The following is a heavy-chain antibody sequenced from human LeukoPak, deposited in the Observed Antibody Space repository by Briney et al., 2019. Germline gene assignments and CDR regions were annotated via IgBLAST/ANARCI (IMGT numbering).Heavy chain of an antibody. V-gene: IGHV3-30-3*01. CDR2: ISYDGSNK. Sequence: GRSLRLSCAASGFTFSSYAMHWVRQAPGKGLEWVAVISYDGSNKYYADSVKGRFTISRDNSKNTLYLQMNSLRAEDTAVYYCARPFGTMVRGVIPTPIFDIWGQGTMVTVSS. D-gene: IGHD3-10*01. J-gene: IGHJ3*02. CDR3: ARPFGTMVRGVIPTPIFDI. CDR1: GFTFSSYA.